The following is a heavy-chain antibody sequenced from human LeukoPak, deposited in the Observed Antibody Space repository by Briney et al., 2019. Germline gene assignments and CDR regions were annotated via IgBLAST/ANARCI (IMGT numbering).Heavy chain of an antibody. J-gene: IGHJ5*02. D-gene: IGHD5-18*01. Sequence: GGSLRLSCAASGFTFADYVMHWIRQAPGKGLEWVSLISGDGGSTYYADSVKGRFTISRDNSKNSLYLQMDSLRTEDTALYYCAKVGVYSYGYNNWFDPWGQGTLVTVAS. CDR3: AKVGVYSYGYNNWFDP. CDR1: GFTFADYV. CDR2: ISGDGGST. V-gene: IGHV3-43*02.